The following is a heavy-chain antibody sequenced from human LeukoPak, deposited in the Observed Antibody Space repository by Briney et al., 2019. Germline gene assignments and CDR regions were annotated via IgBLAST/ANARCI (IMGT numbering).Heavy chain of an antibody. CDR3: AGRGITIFGVVYSGFWFDP. V-gene: IGHV4-39*01. D-gene: IGHD3-3*01. CDR2: IYYSGST. Sequence: SETLSLTCTVSGGSISSSSYYWGWIRQPPGKGLEWIVSIYYSGSTYYNPSLKSRVTISVDTSKNQFSLKLSSVTAADTAVYYCAGRGITIFGVVYSGFWFDPWGQGTLVTVSS. CDR1: GGSISSSSYY. J-gene: IGHJ5*02.